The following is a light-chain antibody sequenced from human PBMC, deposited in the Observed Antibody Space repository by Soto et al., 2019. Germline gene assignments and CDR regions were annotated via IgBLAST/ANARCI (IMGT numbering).Light chain of an antibody. CDR1: QSVSSY. CDR2: DAS. V-gene: IGKV3-11*01. J-gene: IGKJ4*01. CDR3: QQRSIWPPLT. Sequence: EIVLTQSPATLSLSPGERATLSCRASQSVSSYLAWYQQKPGQAPRLLIYDASNRATGIPARFSGSGSGTDFTLTISSLEHEDFVVYYCQQRSIWPPLTFGGGTKVEIK.